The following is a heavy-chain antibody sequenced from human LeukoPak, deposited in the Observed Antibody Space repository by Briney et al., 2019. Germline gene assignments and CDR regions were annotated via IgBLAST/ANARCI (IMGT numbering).Heavy chain of an antibody. CDR3: ARGRRWLQFSLGAFDI. CDR1: GFTFSSHS. CDR2: ISSSSSYI. Sequence: PGGSLRLSCAASGFTFSSHSMNWVRQAPGKGLEWVSSISSSSSYIYYADSVKGRFTISRDNAKNSLYLQMNSLRAEDTAVYYCARGRRWLQFSLGAFDIWGQGTMVTVSS. V-gene: IGHV3-21*01. J-gene: IGHJ3*02. D-gene: IGHD5-24*01.